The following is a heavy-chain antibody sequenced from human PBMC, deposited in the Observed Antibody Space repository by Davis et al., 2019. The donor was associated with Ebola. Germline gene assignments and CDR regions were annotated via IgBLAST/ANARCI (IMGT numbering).Heavy chain of an antibody. J-gene: IGHJ6*02. V-gene: IGHV4-61*09. Sequence: PSETLSLTCTVSGGSISSGSYYWSWIRQPAGKGLEWIGHIYVSGSTNYNPSLKSRVTISADTSKNQFSLKLSSVTAADTAVYYCARDPSNDYGDGPLYYGMDVWGQGTTVTVSS. CDR2: IYVSGST. CDR1: GGSISSGSYY. D-gene: IGHD4-17*01. CDR3: ARDPSNDYGDGPLYYGMDV.